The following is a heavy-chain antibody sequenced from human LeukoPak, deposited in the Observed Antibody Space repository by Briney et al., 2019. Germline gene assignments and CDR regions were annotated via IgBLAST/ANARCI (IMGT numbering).Heavy chain of an antibody. CDR1: GGSISSYH. J-gene: IGHJ4*02. V-gene: IGHV4-59*01. CDR3: ARDRGDGYNVLDY. D-gene: IGHD5-24*01. CDR2: IYYSGST. Sequence: SETLSLTCTVSGGSISSYHWSWIRQPPGKGLEWIGYIYYSGSTNYNPSLKSRVTISVDTSKNQFSLKLSSVTAADTAVYYCARDRGDGYNVLDYRGQGTLVTVSS.